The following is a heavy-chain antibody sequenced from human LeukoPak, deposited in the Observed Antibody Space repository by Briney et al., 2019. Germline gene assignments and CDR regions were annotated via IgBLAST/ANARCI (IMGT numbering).Heavy chain of an antibody. D-gene: IGHD2-2*02. CDR1: GGSISSYY. J-gene: IGHJ4*02. CDR3: ARSDWNYCSSASCYTALVL. V-gene: IGHV4-59*08. CDR2: IYYSGST. Sequence: SETLSLTCTVSGGSISSYYWSWIRQPPGKGLEWIGYIYYSGSTNYNPSLKSRVTISVDTSKNQFSLTLSSVTVADTAVYYCARSDWNYCSSASCYTALVLWGQGTLVTVSS.